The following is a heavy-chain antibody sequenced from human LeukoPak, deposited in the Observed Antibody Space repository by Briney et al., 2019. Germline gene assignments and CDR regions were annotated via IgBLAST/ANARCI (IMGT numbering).Heavy chain of an antibody. J-gene: IGHJ4*02. CDR3: ARDPRIVGATHYYFDY. CDR1: GFTFSSYA. Sequence: GGSLRLSCAASGFTFSSYAMSWVRQAPGKGLEWVSAISGSGGSTYYADSVKGRFTISRDNSKNTLYLQMISLRAEDTAVYYCARDPRIVGATHYYFDYWGQGTLVTVSS. V-gene: IGHV3-23*01. D-gene: IGHD1-26*01. CDR2: ISGSGGST.